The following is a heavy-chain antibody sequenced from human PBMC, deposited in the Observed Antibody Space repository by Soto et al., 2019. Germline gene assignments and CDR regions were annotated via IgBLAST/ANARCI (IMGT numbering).Heavy chain of an antibody. V-gene: IGHV3-23*01. CDR2: ISGSGGST. CDR3: AKRAPYDSSGYYTDY. CDR1: GFTFSSYA. D-gene: IGHD3-22*01. J-gene: IGHJ4*02. Sequence: GGSLRLSYPASGFTFSSYAMCWVRQAPGKGLEWVSAISGSGGSTYYADSVKGRFTISRDNSKNTLYLQMNSLRAEDTAVYYCAKRAPYDSSGYYTDYWGQGTLVTVSS.